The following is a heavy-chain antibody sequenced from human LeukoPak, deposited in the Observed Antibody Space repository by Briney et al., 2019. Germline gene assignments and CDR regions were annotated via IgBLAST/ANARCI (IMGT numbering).Heavy chain of an antibody. CDR1: GFTFSSYS. Sequence: GGSLRLSCAASGFTFSSYSMNWVRQAPGKGLEWVSSISSSSSYIYYADSVKGRFTISRDNAKNSLYLQMNSLRAEDMAVYYCARGIPKRGLLYWGQGTLVTVSS. J-gene: IGHJ4*02. V-gene: IGHV3-21*01. D-gene: IGHD3-10*01. CDR2: ISSSSSYI. CDR3: ARGIPKRGLLY.